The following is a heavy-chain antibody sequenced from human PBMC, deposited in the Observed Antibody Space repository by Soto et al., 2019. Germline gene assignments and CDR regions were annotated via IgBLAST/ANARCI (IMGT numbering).Heavy chain of an antibody. J-gene: IGHJ5*02. Sequence: GESLKISCQGSGYSFTNYWVGWVRQIPGRGLEWMGIIHPGDSDTRYSPFFQGQVTISADKSISTAYLHWSSLKASDTAMYYCARHNRYSSTWFEGWFDPWGQGTLVTVSS. CDR1: GYSFTNYW. CDR3: ARHNRYSSTWFEGWFDP. V-gene: IGHV5-51*01. D-gene: IGHD6-13*01. CDR2: IHPGDSDT.